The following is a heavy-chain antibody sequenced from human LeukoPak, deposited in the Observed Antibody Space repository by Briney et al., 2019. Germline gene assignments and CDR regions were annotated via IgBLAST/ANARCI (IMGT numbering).Heavy chain of an antibody. CDR2: INYSGTT. CDR1: GGSTSSSGFY. Sequence: PSETLSLTCTVSGGSTSSSGFYWGWIRQPPGMGLEWIGSINYSGTTYYSPSLKSRVTISVDTSKNQFSLKLSSVTAADTAVYYCARQWDSSGYHEYFQHWGQGTLVTVSS. J-gene: IGHJ1*01. D-gene: IGHD3-22*01. V-gene: IGHV4-39*01. CDR3: ARQWDSSGYHEYFQH.